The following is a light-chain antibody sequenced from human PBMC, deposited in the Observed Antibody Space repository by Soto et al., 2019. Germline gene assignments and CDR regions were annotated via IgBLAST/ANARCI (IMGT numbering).Light chain of an antibody. Sequence: IQMTHSPSFVSASVVDGFTITFLASHDIGSWLAWYQQKPGKAPQPLIYAVSSLQSGVPSRFSGSGSGTVFTLTISYLHPEDFATYFCQQAKSFPITFGQGTRLEIK. J-gene: IGKJ5*01. CDR2: AVS. CDR3: QQAKSFPIT. V-gene: IGKV1-12*01. CDR1: HDIGSW.